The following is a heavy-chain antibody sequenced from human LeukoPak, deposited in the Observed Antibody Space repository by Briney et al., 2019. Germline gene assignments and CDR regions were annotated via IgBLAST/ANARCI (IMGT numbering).Heavy chain of an antibody. D-gene: IGHD6-13*01. CDR1: GGSFSGYY. CDR2: INHSGST. CDR3: ARRYSSSWSTVNWFDP. Sequence: PSETLSLTCAVHGGSFSGYYWSWIRQPPGKGLEWIGEINHSGSTNYNPSLKSRVTISVDTSKNQFSLKLSSVTAADTAVYYCARRYSSSWSTVNWFDPWGQGTLDTVSS. V-gene: IGHV4-34*01. J-gene: IGHJ5*02.